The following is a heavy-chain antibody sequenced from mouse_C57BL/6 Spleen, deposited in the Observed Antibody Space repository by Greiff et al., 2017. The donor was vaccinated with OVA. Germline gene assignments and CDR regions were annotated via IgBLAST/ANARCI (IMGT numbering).Heavy chain of an antibody. V-gene: IGHV10-1*01. CDR2: IRSKSNNYAT. CDR3: VRQEDYYYGWFAY. D-gene: IGHD1-1*01. CDR1: GFSFNTYA. Sequence: EVQLVESGGGLVQPKGSLKLSCAASGFSFNTYAMNWVRQAPGKGLEWVARIRSKSNNYATYYADSVKDRFTISRDDSESMLYLQMNNLKTEDTAMYYCVRQEDYYYGWFAYWGQGTLVTVSA. J-gene: IGHJ3*01.